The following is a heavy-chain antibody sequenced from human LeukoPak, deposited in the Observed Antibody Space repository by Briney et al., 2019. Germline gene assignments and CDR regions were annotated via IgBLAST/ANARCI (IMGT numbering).Heavy chain of an antibody. CDR3: ARVRPVSRYRVAGHFDY. CDR1: GFTFSSYA. J-gene: IGHJ4*02. D-gene: IGHD1-14*01. Sequence: PGGSLRLSCAASGFTFSSYAMTWVRQAPGKGLEWVSSISSSSSYIYYADSVKGRFTISRDNAKNSLYLQMNSLRAEDTAVYYCARVRPVSRYRVAGHFDYWGQGTLVTVSS. V-gene: IGHV3-21*01. CDR2: ISSSSSYI.